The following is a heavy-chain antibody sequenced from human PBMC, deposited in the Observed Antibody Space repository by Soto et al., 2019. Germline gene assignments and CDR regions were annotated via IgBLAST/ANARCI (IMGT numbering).Heavy chain of an antibody. V-gene: IGHV4-59*01. Sequence: QVQLQESGPRLVKPSETLSLTCTVSGGSISSYFWSWIRQSPGEGLEWIGYIFYSGTTNYSPSLKSRVTMSLGTAKNQFSLNLTSVTAADTAGYYCARGRGGTYDAFDIWGQGTMVTVSS. CDR1: GGSISSYF. J-gene: IGHJ3*02. CDR3: ARGRGGTYDAFDI. CDR2: IFYSGTT. D-gene: IGHD1-26*01.